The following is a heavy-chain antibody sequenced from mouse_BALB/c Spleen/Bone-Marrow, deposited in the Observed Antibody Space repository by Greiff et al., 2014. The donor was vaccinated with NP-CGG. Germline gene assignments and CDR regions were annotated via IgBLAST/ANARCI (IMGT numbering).Heavy chain of an antibody. Sequence: DLVKPGASVKLSCKASGYTFTNFWINWIKQRPGQGLEWIGRIAPGSGTTYYNEMFKGKATLTVDTSSSTAYIQXXXLSSEDAAVYFCARYDYAMDYWGQGTSVTVSS. CDR3: ARYDYAMDY. CDR2: IAPGSGTT. D-gene: IGHD2-3*01. CDR1: GYTFTNFW. V-gene: IGHV1S41*01. J-gene: IGHJ4*01.